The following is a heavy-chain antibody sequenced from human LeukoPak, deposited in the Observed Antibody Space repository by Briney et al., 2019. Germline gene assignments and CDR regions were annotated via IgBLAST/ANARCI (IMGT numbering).Heavy chain of an antibody. CDR1: GFTFSNAW. J-gene: IGHJ3*02. CDR3: TTDMYSSGWFDAFDI. CDR2: IKSKTDGGTT. V-gene: IGHV3-15*01. Sequence: GGSLRLSCAASGFTFSNAWMSWVRQAPGKGLEWVGRIKSKTDGGTTDYAAPVKGRFTISRDDSKNTLYLQMNSLKTEDTAVYYCTTDMYSSGWFDAFDIWGQGTMATVSS. D-gene: IGHD6-19*01.